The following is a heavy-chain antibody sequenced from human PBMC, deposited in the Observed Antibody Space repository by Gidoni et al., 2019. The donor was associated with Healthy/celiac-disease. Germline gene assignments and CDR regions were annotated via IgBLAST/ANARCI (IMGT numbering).Heavy chain of an antibody. J-gene: IGHJ6*04. CDR1: GRSCSGYY. CDR3: ARGPDGYCSSTSCFNYYYYGMDV. CDR2: INHSGST. Sequence: QVQLQQWGAGLSKPSETLSLTCAVYGRSCSGYYWSWIRQPPGNGLECIGEINHSGSTNDNPSLKSRFTISVDTSKNQFSLKLSSVTAADTAVYYCARGPDGYCSSTSCFNYYYYGMDVWGKGTTVTVSS. V-gene: IGHV4-34*01. D-gene: IGHD2-2*03.